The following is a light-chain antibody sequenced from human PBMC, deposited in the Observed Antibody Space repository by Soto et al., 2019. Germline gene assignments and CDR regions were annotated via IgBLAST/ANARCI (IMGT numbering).Light chain of an antibody. J-gene: IGKJ2*01. CDR2: DAS. CDR3: QQYNSWPPGT. Sequence: DIQMTQSPSSLSASVGDRVTITCRASLPISNYLAWYQQKPGKAPKLLIYDASSLESGVPSRFSGSGSGTEFTLTISSLQPDDFATYYCQQYNSWPPGTFGQGTKVDIK. V-gene: IGKV1-5*01. CDR1: LPISNY.